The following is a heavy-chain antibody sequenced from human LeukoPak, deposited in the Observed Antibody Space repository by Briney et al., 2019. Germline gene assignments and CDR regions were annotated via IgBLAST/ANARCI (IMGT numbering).Heavy chain of an antibody. Sequence: GASVKVSCKASGYTFTSYYMHWVRQAPGQGLEWMGIINPSGGSTSYAQKFQGRVTMTRDTSTSTAYMELRSLRSDDTAVYYCARDGSSFQGSGSYNYYYMDVWGKGTTVTVSS. CDR2: INPSGGST. D-gene: IGHD3-10*01. CDR1: GYTFTSYY. CDR3: ARDGSSFQGSGSYNYYYMDV. V-gene: IGHV1-46*01. J-gene: IGHJ6*03.